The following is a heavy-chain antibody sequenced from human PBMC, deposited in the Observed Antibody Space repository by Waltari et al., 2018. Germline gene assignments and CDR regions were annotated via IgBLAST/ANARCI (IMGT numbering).Heavy chain of an antibody. CDR3: ARVTVELGGFDY. CDR2: IIPIFGTA. V-gene: IGHV1-69*01. Sequence: GSSVKVSCKASGGTFSSYAISWVRQAPGQGLEWMGGIIPIFGTANYAQKFQGRVTITADESTSTAYMELSSLRSEDTAVYYCARVTVELGGFDYWGQGTLVTVSS. D-gene: IGHD1-7*01. CDR1: GGTFSSYA. J-gene: IGHJ4*02.